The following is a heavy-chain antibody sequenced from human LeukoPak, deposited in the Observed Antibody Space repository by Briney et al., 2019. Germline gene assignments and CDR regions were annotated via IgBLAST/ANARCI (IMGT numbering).Heavy chain of an antibody. CDR2: ISSSSSYI. J-gene: IGHJ4*02. V-gene: IGHV3-21*01. CDR3: ARAVTVAGTDY. Sequence: GGSLRLSCAASGFTFSSYSMNWVRQAPGKGLEWVSSISSSSSYIYYADSVKGRFTISRDNAKNSLYLQMNSLRAGDTAVYYCARAVTVAGTDYWGQGTLVTVSS. CDR1: GFTFSSYS. D-gene: IGHD6-19*01.